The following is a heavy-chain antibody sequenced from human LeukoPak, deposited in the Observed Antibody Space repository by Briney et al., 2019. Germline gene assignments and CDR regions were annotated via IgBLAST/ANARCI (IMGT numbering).Heavy chain of an antibody. V-gene: IGHV4-61*01. CDR1: GGTISSGSYY. CDR3: ARELGSYYYYYMDV. CDR2: IYYSGST. J-gene: IGHJ6*03. Sequence: SETLSLTCTVSGGTISSGSYYWSWIRQPPGKGLEWIGYIYYSGSTNYNPSLKSRVTISVDTSKNQFSLKLSSVTAADTAVYYCARELGSYYYYYMDVWGKGTTVTVSS. D-gene: IGHD7-27*01.